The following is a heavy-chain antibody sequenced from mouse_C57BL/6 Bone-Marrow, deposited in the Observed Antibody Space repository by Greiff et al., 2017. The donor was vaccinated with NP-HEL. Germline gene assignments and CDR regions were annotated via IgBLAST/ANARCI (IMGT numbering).Heavy chain of an antibody. V-gene: IGHV14-2*01. D-gene: IGHD1-1*01. CDR3: ARGYGSSYVYFDY. J-gene: IGHJ2*01. CDR2: IDPEDGET. Sequence: EVHLVESGAELVKPGASVKLSCTASGFNIKDYYMHWVKQRTEQGLAWIGRIDPEDGETKYAPQFQGKATITADTSSNTAYLQLSSLTSEDTAVYYCARGYGSSYVYFDYWGQGTTLTVSS. CDR1: GFNIKDYY.